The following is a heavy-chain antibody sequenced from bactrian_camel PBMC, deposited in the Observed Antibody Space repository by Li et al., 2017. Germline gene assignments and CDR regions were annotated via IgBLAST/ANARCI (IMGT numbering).Heavy chain of an antibody. J-gene: IGHJ4*01. CDR2: TGSDGPA. CDR3: ASESWVYGGDCRSSGD. V-gene: IGHV3S63*01. D-gene: IGHD2*01. Sequence: HVQLVESGGGSVQAGGSLRLSCTAHGYSYSRYHMGWFRQAPGKEREGVACTGSDGPATYADSVKGRFVIAADNAKNQVELQLNSLKPEDTAMYYCASESWVYGGDCRSSGDWGQGTQVTVS. CDR1: GYSYSRYH.